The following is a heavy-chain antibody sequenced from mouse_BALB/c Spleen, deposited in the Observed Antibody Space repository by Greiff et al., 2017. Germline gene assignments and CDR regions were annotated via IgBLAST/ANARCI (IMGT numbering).Heavy chain of an antibody. CDR2: ISSGGST. Sequence: EVKLMESGGGLVKPGGSLKLSCAASGFTFSSYAMSWVRQTPEKRLEWVASISSGGSTYYPDSVKGRFTISRDNARNILYLQMSSLRSEDTAMYYCATLRPYYFDYWGQGTTLTVSS. CDR1: GFTFSSYA. J-gene: IGHJ2*01. CDR3: ATLRPYYFDY. D-gene: IGHD1-2*01. V-gene: IGHV5-6-5*01.